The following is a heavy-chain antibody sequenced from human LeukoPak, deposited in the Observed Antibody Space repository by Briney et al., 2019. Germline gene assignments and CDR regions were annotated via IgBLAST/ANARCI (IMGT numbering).Heavy chain of an antibody. D-gene: IGHD1-1*01. CDR2: IYWDDDK. J-gene: IGHJ4*02. CDR1: GFSLSTSGVG. V-gene: IGHV2-5*02. CDR3: ALTEIRKDLRYRDY. Sequence: SGPTLVSPTQTLTLTCTFSGFSLSTSGVGVGWIRQPRGKALEWLALIYWDDDKRYSPSLKSRLTITKDTSKNQVVLTMTNMDPVDTATYYCALTEIRKDLRYRDYWGQGTLVTVSS.